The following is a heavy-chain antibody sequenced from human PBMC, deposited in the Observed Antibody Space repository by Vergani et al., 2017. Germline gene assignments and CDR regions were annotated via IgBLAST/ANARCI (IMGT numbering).Heavy chain of an antibody. CDR2: IYPGDSDT. J-gene: IGHJ4*02. CDR3: ATSYASSWYNY. CDR1: GYTFRNYW. Sequence: EVQLVQSGAEVKKPGESLRISCKGSGYTFRNYWIAWVRQMPGKGLEWLGIIYPGDSDTRYSPSFQGQVTISADKSIRPAYLQWNSLKASDTAMYYCATSYASSWYNYWGQGTLVTVSS. D-gene: IGHD6-13*01. V-gene: IGHV5-51*01.